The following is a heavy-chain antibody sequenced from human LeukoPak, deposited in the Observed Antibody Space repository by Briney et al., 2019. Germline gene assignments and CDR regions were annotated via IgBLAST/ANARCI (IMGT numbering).Heavy chain of an antibody. D-gene: IGHD6-13*01. CDR1: GFTFSSYS. J-gene: IGHJ6*04. CDR3: ARDSKYSSSLNYYGMDV. V-gene: IGHV3-48*04. CDR2: ISSSGSTI. Sequence: PGGSLRLSCAASGFTFSSYSMNWVRQAPGKGLEWVSYISSSGSTIYYADSVKGRFTISRDNAKNSLYLQMNSLRAEDTAVYYCARDSKYSSSLNYYGMDVWGKGTTVTVSS.